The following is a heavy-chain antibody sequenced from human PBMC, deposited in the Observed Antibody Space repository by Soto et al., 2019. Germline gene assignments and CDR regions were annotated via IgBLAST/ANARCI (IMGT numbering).Heavy chain of an antibody. V-gene: IGHV3-30*03. J-gene: IGHJ6*02. CDR3: ARGSWTPLYYYYGIDV. CDR2: ISYDGSNK. CDR1: GFTFSSYG. D-gene: IGHD1-26*01. Sequence: QVQLVESGGGVVQPGRSLRLSCAASGFTFSSYGMHWVRQAPGKGLEWVAVISYDGSNKYYADSVKGRFTISRDNSKNTLYLQMNSLRAEDTAVYYCARGSWTPLYYYYGIDVWGQGTTVTVSS.